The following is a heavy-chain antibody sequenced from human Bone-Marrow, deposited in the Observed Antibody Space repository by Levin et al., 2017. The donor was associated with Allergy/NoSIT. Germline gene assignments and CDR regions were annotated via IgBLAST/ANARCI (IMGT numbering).Heavy chain of an antibody. J-gene: IGHJ4*02. Sequence: ASVKVSCKASGYIFFNYGINWVRQVPGQGLEWMGWSSSFNGDANYAHNVQGRVTMTADPSTTTAYLDLRNLTSGDTAVYYCAGGPLAFEDYWGQGTLVIVSS. V-gene: IGHV1-18*01. CDR2: SSSFNGDA. CDR1: GYIFFNYG. CDR3: AGGPLAFEDY.